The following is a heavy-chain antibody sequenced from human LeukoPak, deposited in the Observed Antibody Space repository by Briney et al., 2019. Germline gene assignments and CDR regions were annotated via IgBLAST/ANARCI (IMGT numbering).Heavy chain of an antibody. D-gene: IGHD1-26*01. CDR1: GYTFTDYY. CDR2: INPNSGDT. CDR3: AREGPIVGATHLVDY. Sequence: ASVKVSCKASGYTFTDYYVHWVRQAPGQGLEWMGWINPNSGDTNYAQKFQGRVTMTRGTSISTAYMELSRLRSDDTAVYYCAREGPIVGATHLVDYWGQGTLVTVSS. V-gene: IGHV1-2*02. J-gene: IGHJ4*02.